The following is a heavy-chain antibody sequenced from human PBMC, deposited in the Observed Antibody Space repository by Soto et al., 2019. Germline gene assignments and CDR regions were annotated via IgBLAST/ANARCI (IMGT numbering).Heavy chain of an antibody. V-gene: IGHV1-69*18. CDR1: GDTFSGYP. J-gene: IGHJ4*02. CDR3: ARDGGFGELKY. D-gene: IGHD3-10*01. CDR2: IIPVFGTT. Sequence: QVQLVQSGAELKKPGSSVKVSCKASGDTFSGYPINWVRQAPGEGLECMGRIIPVFGTTNDAKRFEGRVTFTADEYTNTAYMELRGLLSEDTAVYYSARDGGFGELKYWGQGTLVTVSS.